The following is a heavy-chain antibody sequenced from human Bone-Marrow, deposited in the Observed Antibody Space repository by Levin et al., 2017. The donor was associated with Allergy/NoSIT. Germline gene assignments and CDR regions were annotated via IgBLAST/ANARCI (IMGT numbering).Heavy chain of an antibody. J-gene: IGHJ3*02. Sequence: GGSLRLSCAASGFTFSSYAMSWVRQAPGKGLEWVSAISGSGGSTYYADSVKGRFTISRDNSKNTLYLQMNSLRAEDTAVYYCAKASFSDCSSTSCWNAFDIWGQGTMVTVSS. CDR3: AKASFSDCSSTSCWNAFDI. CDR2: ISGSGGST. D-gene: IGHD2-2*01. CDR1: GFTFSSYA. V-gene: IGHV3-23*01.